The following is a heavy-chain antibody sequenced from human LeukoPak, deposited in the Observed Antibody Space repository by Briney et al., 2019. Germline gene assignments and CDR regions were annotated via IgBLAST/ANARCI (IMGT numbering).Heavy chain of an antibody. J-gene: IGHJ3*02. V-gene: IGHV4-59*08. CDR2: IYYSGST. CDR1: GGSISSYY. Sequence: PSETLSLTCTVSGGSISSYYWSWIRQPPGKGLEWIGYIYYSGSTNYNPSLKGRVTISVDTSKNQFSLKLSSVTAADTAVYYCATQRGYYDSSGYYLAFDIWGQGTMVTVSS. CDR3: ATQRGYYDSSGYYLAFDI. D-gene: IGHD3-22*01.